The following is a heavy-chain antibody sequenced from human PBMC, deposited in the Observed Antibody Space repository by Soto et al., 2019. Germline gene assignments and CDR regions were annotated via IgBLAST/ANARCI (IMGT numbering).Heavy chain of an antibody. Sequence: EVQLVESGGGLVQPGGSLRLSCAATGFSFSTYWMHWVRQGPGKGLVCVSRISTDGSSTTYADSVKGRFTISRDNAKNTLYLPMNSLIADDTAVYYCARATGSNHPFDYWGQGTLVTVSS. CDR3: ARATGSNHPFDY. V-gene: IGHV3-74*01. D-gene: IGHD2-2*01. J-gene: IGHJ4*02. CDR2: ISTDGSST. CDR1: GFSFSTYW.